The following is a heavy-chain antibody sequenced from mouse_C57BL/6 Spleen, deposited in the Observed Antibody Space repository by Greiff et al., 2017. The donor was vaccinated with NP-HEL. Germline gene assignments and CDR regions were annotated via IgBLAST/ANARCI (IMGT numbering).Heavy chain of an antibody. V-gene: IGHV3-6*01. J-gene: IGHJ3*01. CDR2: ISYDGSN. CDR3: ARSPDYVFAY. Sequence: EVQLQQSGPGLVKPSQSLSLTCSVTGYSITSGYYWNWIRQFPGNKLEWMGYISYDGSNNYNPSLKNRISITRDTSKNQFFLKLNSVTTEDTATYDCARSPDYVFAYWGQGTLVTVSA. D-gene: IGHD2-4*01. CDR1: GYSITSGYY.